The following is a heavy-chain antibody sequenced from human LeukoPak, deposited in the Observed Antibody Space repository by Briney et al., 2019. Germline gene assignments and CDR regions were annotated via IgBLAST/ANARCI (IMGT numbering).Heavy chain of an antibody. CDR3: AKGGSGDIVVVAATRNDY. D-gene: IGHD2-15*01. J-gene: IGHJ4*02. Sequence: GGSLRLSCAASGFTFSSYAMSWVRQAPGKGLEGVSGISGSGGGTYYADSLRRRFTISRDNSKNILYLQMNSLRADDRAVYYCAKGGSGDIVVVAATRNDYWGQGNLVTVSS. CDR2: ISGSGGGT. CDR1: GFTFSSYA. V-gene: IGHV3-23*01.